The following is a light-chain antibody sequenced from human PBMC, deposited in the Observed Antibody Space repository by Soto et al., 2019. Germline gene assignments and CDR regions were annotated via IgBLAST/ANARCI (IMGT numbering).Light chain of an antibody. CDR2: DVS. Sequence: IQMSQSPSTLSASVGDSVSITCRVSQNVSVSLAWYQHKPGEAPKLLIYDVSNLETGVPSRFSGSGSGTEFSLTIRSLQPDDFAIYYCQHYSLYSPWTFGQGTKVDIK. CDR1: QNVSVS. CDR3: QHYSLYSPWT. V-gene: IGKV1-5*01. J-gene: IGKJ1*01.